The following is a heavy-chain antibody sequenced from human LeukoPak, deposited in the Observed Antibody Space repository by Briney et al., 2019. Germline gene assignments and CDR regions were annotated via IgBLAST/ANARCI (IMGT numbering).Heavy chain of an antibody. CDR2: IYSGGST. CDR3: AKTPYDSSGYYYVY. CDR1: GFTASSNY. D-gene: IGHD3-22*01. J-gene: IGHJ4*02. Sequence: PGGSLRLSCAASGFTASSNYMSWVRQAPGKGLEWVSVIYSGGSTYYADSVKGRFTISRDNSKNTLYLQMNSLRAEDTAVYYCAKTPYDSSGYYYVYWGQGTLVTVSS. V-gene: IGHV3-66*01.